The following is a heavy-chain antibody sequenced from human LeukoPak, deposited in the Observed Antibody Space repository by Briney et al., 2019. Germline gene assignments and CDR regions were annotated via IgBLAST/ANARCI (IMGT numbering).Heavy chain of an antibody. CDR3: ARDRGIAVAGTGTD. D-gene: IGHD6-19*01. V-gene: IGHV1-69*01. Sequence: GASVKVSCKASGGTFSSYAISWVRQAPGQGLEWMGGIIPIFGTANYAQKFQGRVTITADESTSTAYMELSSLRSEDTAVYYCARDRGIAVAGTGTDWGQGTLVTVSS. CDR1: GGTFSSYA. CDR2: IIPIFGTA. J-gene: IGHJ4*02.